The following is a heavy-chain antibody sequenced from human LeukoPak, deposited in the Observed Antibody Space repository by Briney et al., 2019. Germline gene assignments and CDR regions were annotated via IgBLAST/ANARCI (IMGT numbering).Heavy chain of an antibody. D-gene: IGHD2-15*01. J-gene: IGHJ4*02. Sequence: GASVKVSCKASGYTFTSYYMHWVRQAPGQGLEWMGIMNPSGGSTNYAQKFQGRVTMTRDTSTSTVYMELSSLRSDDTAVYYCARDIIPDCSGGSCYFRSPEAHPQTDYWGQGTLVTVSS. CDR3: ARDIIPDCSGGSCYFRSPEAHPQTDY. V-gene: IGHV1-46*01. CDR2: MNPSGGST. CDR1: GYTFTSYY.